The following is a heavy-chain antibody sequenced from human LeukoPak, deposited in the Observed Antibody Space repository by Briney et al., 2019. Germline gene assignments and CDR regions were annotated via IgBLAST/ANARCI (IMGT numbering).Heavy chain of an antibody. CDR2: IIPIFGTA. CDR1: GGTFSSYA. CDR3: ARTRSSSSSWYGQFDC. D-gene: IGHD6-13*01. V-gene: IGHV1-69*06. Sequence: GASVKVSCKASGGTFSSYAISWVRQAPGQGLEWMGGIIPIFGTANYAQKFQGRVTITADKSTSTAYMELSSLRSEDTAVYYCARTRSSSSSWYGQFDCWGQGTLVTVSS. J-gene: IGHJ4*02.